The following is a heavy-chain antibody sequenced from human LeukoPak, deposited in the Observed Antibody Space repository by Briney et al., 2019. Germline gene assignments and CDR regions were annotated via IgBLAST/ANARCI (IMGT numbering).Heavy chain of an antibody. Sequence: SETLSLTCTVSGGSISSYYWSWIRQPPGKGLEWIGYIYYSGSTNYNPSLKSRVTISVDTSKNQFSLKLSSVTAVDTAVYYCAGERPQWLAPSYYYYGMDVWGQGTTVTVSS. CDR1: GGSISSYY. CDR3: AGERPQWLAPSYYYYGMDV. J-gene: IGHJ6*02. V-gene: IGHV4-59*01. CDR2: IYYSGST. D-gene: IGHD6-19*01.